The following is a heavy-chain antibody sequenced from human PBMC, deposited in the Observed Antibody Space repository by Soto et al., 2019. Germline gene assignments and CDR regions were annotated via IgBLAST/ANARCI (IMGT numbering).Heavy chain of an antibody. V-gene: IGHV4-61*01. J-gene: IGHJ3*02. D-gene: IGHD3-10*01. CDR3: ARVLLWFGELFWGPDAIDI. Sequence: PSETLSLTCTVSGGSVSSGSYYWSWIRQPPGKGLEWIGYIYYSGSTNYNPSLKSRVTISVDTSKNQFSLKLSSVTAADTAVYYCARVLLWFGELFWGPDAIDIWGQGTMVTVSS. CDR1: GGSVSSGSYY. CDR2: IYYSGST.